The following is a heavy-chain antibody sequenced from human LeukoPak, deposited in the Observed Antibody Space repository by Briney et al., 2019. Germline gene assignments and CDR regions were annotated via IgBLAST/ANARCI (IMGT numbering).Heavy chain of an antibody. Sequence: ASVKVSCKASGGTFSSYAISWVRQAPGQGLEWMGGIIPIFGTTNYAQKFQDRVTITADKSTSTAYMELSSLRSEDTAVYYCARERYYYDSSGYYHFDYWGQGTLVTVSS. V-gene: IGHV1-69*06. J-gene: IGHJ4*02. CDR3: ARERYYYDSSGYYHFDY. CDR1: GGTFSSYA. D-gene: IGHD3-22*01. CDR2: IIPIFGTT.